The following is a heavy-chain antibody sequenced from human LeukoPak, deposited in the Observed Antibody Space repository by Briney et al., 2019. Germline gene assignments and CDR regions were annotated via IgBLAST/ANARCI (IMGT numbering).Heavy chain of an antibody. V-gene: IGHV4-59*01. CDR3: ARAWGQFMDV. D-gene: IGHD3-16*01. Sequence: PSETLSLTCTVSGGSISSYYWSWIRQPPGKGLEWIGYIYYSGSTNYNPSLKSRVTISVDTSKNQFSLKLSSVTAADTAVYYCARAWGQFMDVWGKGTTVTVYS. CDR1: GGSISSYY. J-gene: IGHJ6*03. CDR2: IYYSGST.